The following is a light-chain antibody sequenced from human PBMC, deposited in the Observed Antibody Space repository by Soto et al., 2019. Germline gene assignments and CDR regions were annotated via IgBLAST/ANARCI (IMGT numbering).Light chain of an antibody. CDR3: QQYNDRPPIT. CDR2: YAS. Sequence: EIVMTHSPATLSVSSGERATLSSSASQSVCSNLAWYQQKPGQAPRLLIYYASTRATVVPARFSGSGSGTEFTLTISSLQAEDFAVYYCQQYNDRPPITFGQGTRLEIK. V-gene: IGKV3-15*01. J-gene: IGKJ5*01. CDR1: QSVCSN.